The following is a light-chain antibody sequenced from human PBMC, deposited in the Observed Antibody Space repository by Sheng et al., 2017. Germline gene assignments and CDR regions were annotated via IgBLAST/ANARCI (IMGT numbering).Light chain of an antibody. CDR2: VHSNGSH. CDR3: QTWGTGIVV. V-gene: IGLV4-69*01. Sequence: QPVLTQSPSASASLGASVKLTCTLSSGHSSYAIAWHQQQPEQGPRYLMKVHSNGSHSKGDGIPDRFSGSRSGAERYLTISSLQSEDEADYYCQTWGTGIVVFGGGTKLTVL. J-gene: IGLJ2*01. CDR1: SGHSSYA.